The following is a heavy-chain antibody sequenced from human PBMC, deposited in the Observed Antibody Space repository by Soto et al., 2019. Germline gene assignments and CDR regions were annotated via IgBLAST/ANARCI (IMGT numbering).Heavy chain of an antibody. V-gene: IGHV1-2*02. Sequence: GASVKVSCKASGYIFTGYYINWVRQVPGQGLEWMGWINPNSGDTRYLQKFQGRVSMTTDTSINTAYMELSSGSSDDTAVYYCARTFCRSNSCHNWFDTWGQGTLVPVSS. CDR2: INPNSGDT. D-gene: IGHD2-2*01. CDR3: ARTFCRSNSCHNWFDT. J-gene: IGHJ5*02. CDR1: GYIFTGYY.